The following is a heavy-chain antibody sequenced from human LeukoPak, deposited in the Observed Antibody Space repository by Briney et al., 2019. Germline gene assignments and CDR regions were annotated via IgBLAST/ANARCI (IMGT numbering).Heavy chain of an antibody. CDR3: ARTGMVRGVTLDY. J-gene: IGHJ4*02. CDR2: INHSGST. CDR1: GGSFSGYY. Sequence: SETLSLTCAVYGGSFSGYYWSWIRQPPGKGLEWIGEINHSGSTNYNPSLKSRVTISVDTSKNQFSLKLSSVTAADTAVYYCARTGMVRGVTLDYWGQGTLVTVSS. D-gene: IGHD3-10*01. V-gene: IGHV4-34*01.